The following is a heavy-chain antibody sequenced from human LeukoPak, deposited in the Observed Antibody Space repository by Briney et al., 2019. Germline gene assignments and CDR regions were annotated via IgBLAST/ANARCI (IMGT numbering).Heavy chain of an antibody. D-gene: IGHD5-18*01. J-gene: IGHJ4*02. CDR1: GFTFSTYE. CDR3: ARHLSGVTGYTYGRGIDY. Sequence: PGGSLRLSCAASGFTFSTYEMTWVRQSPGKGLEWVSYISSSGSTIYYADSVKGRFTISRDNAKTSLYLQMISLRAEDTAVYYCARHLSGVTGYTYGRGIDYWGQGTLVTVSS. V-gene: IGHV3-48*03. CDR2: ISSSGSTI.